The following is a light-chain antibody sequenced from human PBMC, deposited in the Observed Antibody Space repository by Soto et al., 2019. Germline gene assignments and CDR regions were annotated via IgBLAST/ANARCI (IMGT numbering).Light chain of an antibody. CDR2: AAS. J-gene: IGKJ1*01. Sequence: QLTQSPSSLSASVGDRVTITCRASQGISSYLAWYQQKPGKAPELLIYAASTRATGIPDRFSGSGSGTDFTLTITGLEPEDFAVFYCQQYGSSLPWTFGQGTKVDIK. V-gene: IGKV1-9*01. CDR3: QQYGSSLPWT. CDR1: QGISSY.